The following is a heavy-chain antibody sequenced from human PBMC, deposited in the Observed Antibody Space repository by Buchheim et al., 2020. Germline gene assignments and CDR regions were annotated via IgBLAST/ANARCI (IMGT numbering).Heavy chain of an antibody. CDR1: GFTFSGSA. CDR3: TRRGGLCSGGSCYSVYYYYGMDV. J-gene: IGHJ6*02. CDR2: IRSKANSYAT. D-gene: IGHD2-15*01. Sequence: EVQLVESGGGLVQPGGSLKLSCAASGFTFSGSAMHWVRQASGKGLEWVGRIRSKANSYATAYAASVKGRFTISRDDSKNTAYLQMNSLKTEDTAVYYCTRRGGLCSGGSCYSVYYYYGMDVWGQGTT. V-gene: IGHV3-73*01.